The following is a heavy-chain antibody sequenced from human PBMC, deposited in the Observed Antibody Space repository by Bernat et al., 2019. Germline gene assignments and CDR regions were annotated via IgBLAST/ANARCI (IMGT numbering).Heavy chain of an antibody. V-gene: IGHV3-11*01. Sequence: QVQLVESGGGVVQPGGSLRLSCTASGFTFSDSYMSWIRQAPGKGPEWLSYISGSGSNMFYADSVKGRFTVSRDNAKNTLYLQMNSLEAEDTAVYYCARGGYYGNFDYWGQGTLVTVSS. CDR3: ARGGYYGNFDY. J-gene: IGHJ4*02. CDR1: GFTFSDSY. CDR2: ISGSGSNM. D-gene: IGHD3-10*01.